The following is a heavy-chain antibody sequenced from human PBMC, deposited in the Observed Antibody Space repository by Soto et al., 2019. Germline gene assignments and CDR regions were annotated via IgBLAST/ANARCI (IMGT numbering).Heavy chain of an antibody. V-gene: IGHV3-23*01. CDR1: GFTFSSYA. D-gene: IGHD3-3*01. CDR2: ISGSGGST. Sequence: GGSLRLSCAASGFTFSSYAMSWVRQAPGKGLEWVSAISGSGGSTYYADSVKGRFTISRDNSKNTLYLQMNSLRAEDTAVYYCAKDKASFGVVPDAYDIWGQGTMVTVSS. J-gene: IGHJ3*02. CDR3: AKDKASFGVVPDAYDI.